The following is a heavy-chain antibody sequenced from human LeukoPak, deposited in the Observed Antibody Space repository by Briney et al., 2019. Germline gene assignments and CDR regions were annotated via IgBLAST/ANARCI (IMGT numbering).Heavy chain of an antibody. V-gene: IGHV3-7*01. CDR1: GFSFREYW. J-gene: IGHJ4*02. CDR3: ASYYGINWVIGY. Sequence: GGSLRLSWEGSGFSFREYWMSGVRQAPGKGLEWVASVKQGGREKYYVDSVKGRFDISRDDAKNSLYLQMNTLRSDDTALYYCASYYGINWVIGYWGQGTLVTVSS. D-gene: IGHD4-17*01. CDR2: VKQGGREK.